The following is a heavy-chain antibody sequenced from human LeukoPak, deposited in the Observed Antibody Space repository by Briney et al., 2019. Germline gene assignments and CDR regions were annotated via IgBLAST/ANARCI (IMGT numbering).Heavy chain of an antibody. CDR2: ISDSGGRT. V-gene: IGHV3-23*01. CDR3: AKRGFVIRVILVGFHKEAYYFDS. D-gene: IGHD3-22*01. CDR1: GITLSNYG. Sequence: GGSLRLSCAVSGITLSNYGMSWVRQAPGKGLEWVAGISDSGGRTNYADSVKGRFTISRDNPKNTLYLQMNSLRAEDAAVYFCAKRGFVIRVILVGFHKEAYYFDSWGQGALVTVSS. J-gene: IGHJ4*02.